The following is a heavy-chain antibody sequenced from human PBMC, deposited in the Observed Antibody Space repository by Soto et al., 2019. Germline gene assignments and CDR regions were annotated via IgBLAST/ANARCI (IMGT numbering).Heavy chain of an antibody. CDR2: IYPGDSDT. J-gene: IGHJ6*02. CDR1: GYSFTSYW. CDR3: PSSARRYYDIVTGYYTYYYGVDV. D-gene: IGHD3-9*01. Sequence: CESLNISCKGSGYSFTSYWIGWVRQMPGKGLEWMGIIYPGDSDTRYSPSFQGQVTISADKSISTAYLQWSSLKASDTAMYYYPSSARRYYDIVTGYYTYYYGVDVWGQGSTVTVYS. V-gene: IGHV5-51*01.